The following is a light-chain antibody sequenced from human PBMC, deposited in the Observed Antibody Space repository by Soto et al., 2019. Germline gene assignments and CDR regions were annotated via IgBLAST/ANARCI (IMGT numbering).Light chain of an antibody. V-gene: IGKV1-12*01. J-gene: IGKJ1*01. CDR2: AAS. Sequence: DIQMTQSPSSVSASVGDRVTITCRASQGIAGWLAWYQQKPGKAPRLLIYAASILQSGVPSRFSGSGSGTEFSLTISSLQPEDFATYYCQHANSFPRTFGQGTKVEIK. CDR3: QHANSFPRT. CDR1: QGIAGW.